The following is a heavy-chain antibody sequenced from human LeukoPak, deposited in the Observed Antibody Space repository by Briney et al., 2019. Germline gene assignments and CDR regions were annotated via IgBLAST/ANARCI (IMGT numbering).Heavy chain of an antibody. D-gene: IGHD3-9*01. CDR2: NSGSGGST. CDR3: AKDRILRYFDWLLGPIDY. Sequence: GGSLRLSCAASGFTFSTYSMNWVRQAPGKGLEWVSANSGSGGSTYYADSVKGRFTISRDNSKNTLYLQMNSLRAEDTAVYYCAKDRILRYFDWLLGPIDYWGQGTLVTVSS. J-gene: IGHJ4*02. CDR1: GFTFSTYS. V-gene: IGHV3-23*01.